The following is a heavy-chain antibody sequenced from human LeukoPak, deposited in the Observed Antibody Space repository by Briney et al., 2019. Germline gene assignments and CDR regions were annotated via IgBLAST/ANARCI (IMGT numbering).Heavy chain of an antibody. CDR3: ARAKLLTPPDY. D-gene: IGHD2-8*02. Sequence: GGSLRLSCAASGFTFSSYSMNWVRQTPGKGPEWVSYISSSSTYIYYADSVKGRFTISRDNAKNSLYLQINSLRTEDTAVYYCARAKLLTPPDYWGQGTLVTVSS. V-gene: IGHV3-21*01. CDR2: ISSSSTYI. CDR1: GFTFSSYS. J-gene: IGHJ4*02.